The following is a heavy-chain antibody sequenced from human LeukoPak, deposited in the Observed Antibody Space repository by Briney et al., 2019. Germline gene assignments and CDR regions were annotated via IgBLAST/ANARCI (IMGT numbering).Heavy chain of an antibody. CDR3: ARVPITLAGTKDAKYFQH. CDR1: GFTFSSYG. Sequence: GGSLRLSCAASGFTFSSYGMHWVRQAPGKGLEWVAEISHDGSNKYYADSVKGRFTISRDNAKNTLSLQMNSLRAEDTAVYYCARVPITLAGTKDAKYFQHWGQGTLVTVSS. CDR2: ISHDGSNK. J-gene: IGHJ1*01. D-gene: IGHD6-19*01. V-gene: IGHV3-30*03.